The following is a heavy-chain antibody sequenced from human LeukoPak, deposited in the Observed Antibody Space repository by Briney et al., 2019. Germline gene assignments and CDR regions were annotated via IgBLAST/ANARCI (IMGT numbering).Heavy chain of an antibody. J-gene: IGHJ4*02. D-gene: IGHD1-26*01. CDR1: GGSISSYY. Sequence: SETLSLTCTVSGGSISSYYWSWIRQPPGKGLEWIGYIYISGSTNYNPSLKSRVTISVDTSKNQFSLKLSSVTAADTAVYYCAGIVGATTQQFDYWGQGTLVTVSS. CDR2: IYISGST. V-gene: IGHV4-4*09. CDR3: AGIVGATTQQFDY.